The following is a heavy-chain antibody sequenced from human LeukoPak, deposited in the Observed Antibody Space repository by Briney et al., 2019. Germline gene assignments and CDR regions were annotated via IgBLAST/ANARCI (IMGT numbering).Heavy chain of an antibody. Sequence: GESLKISCKGSGYSFDTYWIAWVRQMPGKGLERMGIIYPGDSDTRYSPSFQGQVTISADKPISTAYLQWSSLKASDTAMYYCARQRLASLSVDAFAIWGQGTTVTVSS. D-gene: IGHD5-12*01. CDR3: ARQRLASLSVDAFAI. J-gene: IGHJ3*02. CDR1: GYSFDTYW. CDR2: IYPGDSDT. V-gene: IGHV5-51*01.